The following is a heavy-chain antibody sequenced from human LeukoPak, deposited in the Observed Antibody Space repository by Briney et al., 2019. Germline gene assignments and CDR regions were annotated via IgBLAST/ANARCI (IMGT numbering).Heavy chain of an antibody. D-gene: IGHD2-2*01. Sequence: PSETLSLTCTVSGGSISSYYWSWIRQPPGKGLEWIGYIYYSGSTNYNPSLKSRVTISVDTSKNQFSLKLSSVTAADTAVYYCARGTKILAVVVPAGYYYYYMDVWGKGTTVTISS. CDR1: GGSISSYY. V-gene: IGHV4-59*01. CDR2: IYYSGST. CDR3: ARGTKILAVVVPAGYYYYYMDV. J-gene: IGHJ6*03.